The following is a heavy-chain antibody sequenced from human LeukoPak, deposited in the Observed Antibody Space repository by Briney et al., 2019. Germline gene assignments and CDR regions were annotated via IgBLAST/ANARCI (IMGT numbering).Heavy chain of an antibody. CDR2: ISSSSRYI. CDR3: ARESAYSYGFDY. D-gene: IGHD5-18*01. J-gene: IGHJ4*02. V-gene: IGHV3-21*01. CDR1: GFIFSSYS. Sequence: PGGSLRLSCAASGFIFSSYSMNWVRQAPGEGLEWVSSISSSSRYIYYADSVKGRFTISRDNAKDSVKGRFTISRDNAKNSLYLQMNSLRAEDTAVYYCARESAYSYGFDYWGQGTLVTVSS.